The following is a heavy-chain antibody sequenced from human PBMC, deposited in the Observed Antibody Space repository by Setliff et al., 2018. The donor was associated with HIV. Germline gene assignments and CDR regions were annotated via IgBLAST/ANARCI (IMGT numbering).Heavy chain of an antibody. CDR3: ARDWEARADYYDTSGQAQYFQH. J-gene: IGHJ1*01. Sequence: GASVKVSCKASGYTFTSYGISWVRQAPGQGLEWMGWISAYNGNTNYAQKLQGRVTMTTDTSTSTAYMELRSLRSDDTAVYYCARDWEARADYYDTSGQAQYFQHWGQGTLVTVSS. CDR2: ISAYNGNT. V-gene: IGHV1-18*01. CDR1: GYTFTSYG. D-gene: IGHD3-22*01.